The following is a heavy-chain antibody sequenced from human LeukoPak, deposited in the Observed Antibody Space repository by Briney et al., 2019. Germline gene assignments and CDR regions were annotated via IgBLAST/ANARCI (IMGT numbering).Heavy chain of an antibody. Sequence: SETLSLTCTVSGGSISSYYWSWIRQPPGKGLEWIGYIYYSGSTNYNPSLKSRVTISVNTSKNQFSLKLSSVNAADTAVYYCAREDCSSTSCYFDHWGQGTLVTVSS. CDR1: GGSISSYY. J-gene: IGHJ4*02. CDR3: AREDCSSTSCYFDH. V-gene: IGHV4-59*01. D-gene: IGHD2-2*01. CDR2: IYYSGST.